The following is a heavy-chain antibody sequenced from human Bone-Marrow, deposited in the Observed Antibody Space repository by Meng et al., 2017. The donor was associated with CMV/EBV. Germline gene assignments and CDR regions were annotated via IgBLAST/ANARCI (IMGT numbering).Heavy chain of an antibody. D-gene: IGHD5-18*01. V-gene: IGHV3-21*01. CDR3: ASGYSYGDYFDY. CDR1: GFTFSSYS. CDR2: ISSSSSYI. J-gene: IGHJ4*02. Sequence: SCAASGFTFSSYSMNWVRQAPGKGLEWVSSISSSSSYIYYADSVKGRFTISRDNAKNSLYLQMNSLRAEDTAVYYCASGYSYGDYFDYWGQGTLVTVYS.